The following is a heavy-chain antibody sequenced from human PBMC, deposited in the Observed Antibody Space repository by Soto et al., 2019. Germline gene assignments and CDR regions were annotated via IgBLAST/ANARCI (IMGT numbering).Heavy chain of an antibody. D-gene: IGHD5-12*01. CDR2: IYYSGST. CDR3: ARFVATIPDY. CDR1: GGSISSSSYY. V-gene: IGHV4-39*01. J-gene: IGHJ4*02. Sequence: PSATLSLTCTVSGGSISSSSYYWGWIRQPPGKGLEWIGSIYYSGSTYYNPSLKSRVTISVDTSKNQFSLKLSSVTAADTAVYYCARFVATIPDYWGQGTLVTVSS.